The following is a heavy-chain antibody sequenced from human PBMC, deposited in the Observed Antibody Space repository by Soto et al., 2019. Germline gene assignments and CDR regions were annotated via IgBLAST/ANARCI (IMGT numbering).Heavy chain of an antibody. CDR2: ISSNGGST. J-gene: IGHJ6*02. CDR1: GFTFSSYA. V-gene: IGHV3-64D*08. CDR3: VRGGDGYKKYYYYGMDV. Sequence: GGSLRLSCSASGFTFSSYAMHWVRQAPEKGLEYVSAISSNGGSTYYADSVKGRFTISRDNSKNTLYLQMSSLRAEDTAVYYCVRGGDGYKKYYYYGMDVWGQGTTVTVSS. D-gene: IGHD5-12*01.